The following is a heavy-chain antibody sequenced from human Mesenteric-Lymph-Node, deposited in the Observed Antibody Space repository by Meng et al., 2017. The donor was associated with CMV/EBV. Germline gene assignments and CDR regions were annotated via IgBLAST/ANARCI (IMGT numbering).Heavy chain of an antibody. CDR2: IGTAGDT. V-gene: IGHV3-13*03. D-gene: IGHD6-19*01. J-gene: IGHJ5*02. CDR3: AKDRPTVSSSGWYPGRFDP. CDR1: GFTFSSYD. Sequence: GGSLRLSCAACGFTFSSYDMHWVRQATGKGLEWVSAIGTAGDTYYPGSVKGQFTISRENAKNSLYLQMNSLRAGDTAVYYCAKDRPTVSSSGWYPGRFDPWGQGTRVTVSS.